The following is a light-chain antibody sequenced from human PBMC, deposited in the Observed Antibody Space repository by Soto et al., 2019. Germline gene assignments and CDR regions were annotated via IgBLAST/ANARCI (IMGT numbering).Light chain of an antibody. CDR2: DVS. Sequence: QSALTQPASVSGSPGQSITISCTGTSSDVGGYNYVSWYQQHPGKVPKLMIYDVSNRPSGVSNRFSGSKSGNTASLTISGLQAKDEADYYCSSYTSSITLYVFGTGTKVTVL. CDR3: SSYTSSITLYV. J-gene: IGLJ1*01. V-gene: IGLV2-14*01. CDR1: SSDVGGYNY.